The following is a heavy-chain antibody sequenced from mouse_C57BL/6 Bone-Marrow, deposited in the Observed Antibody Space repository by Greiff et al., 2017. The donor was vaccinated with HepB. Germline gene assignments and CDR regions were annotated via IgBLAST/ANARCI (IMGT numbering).Heavy chain of an antibody. CDR3: ARDKWGAWFAY. CDR2: SRNKANDYTT. CDR1: GFTFSDFY. Sequence: EVMLVESGGGLVQSGRSLRLSCATSGFTFSDFYMEWVRQAPGKGLEWIAASRNKANDYTTEYSASVKGRFIVSRDTSQSILYLQMNALRAEDTAIYYCARDKWGAWFAYWGQGTLVTVSA. V-gene: IGHV7-1*01. J-gene: IGHJ3*01.